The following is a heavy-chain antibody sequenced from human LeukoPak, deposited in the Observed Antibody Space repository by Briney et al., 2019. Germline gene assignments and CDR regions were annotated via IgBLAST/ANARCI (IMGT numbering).Heavy chain of an antibody. CDR1: GYTFTSYD. V-gene: IGHV1-8*03. CDR2: MNPNSGNT. J-gene: IGHJ6*03. Sequence: ASVNVSCKASGYTFTSYDINWVRQATGQGLEWMGWMNPNSGNTGYAQKFQGRVTTTRNTSISTAYMELSSLRSEDTAVYYCARTGVVPAAIDYYYMDVWGKGTTVTVSS. D-gene: IGHD2-2*02. CDR3: ARTGVVPAAIDYYYMDV.